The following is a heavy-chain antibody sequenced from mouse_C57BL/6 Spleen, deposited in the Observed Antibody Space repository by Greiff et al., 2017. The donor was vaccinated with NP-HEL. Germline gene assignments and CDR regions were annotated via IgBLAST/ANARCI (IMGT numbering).Heavy chain of an antibody. Sequence: QVQLQQSGAELVRPGSSVKLSCKASGYTFTSYWMDWVKQRPGQGLEWIGNIYPSDSETHYNQKFKDKATLTVDKSSSTAYMQLSSLTSEDSAVYYCARPYYYGSSYWYFDVWGTGTTVTVSS. CDR3: ARPYYYGSSYWYFDV. D-gene: IGHD1-1*01. V-gene: IGHV1-61*01. J-gene: IGHJ1*03. CDR2: IYPSDSET. CDR1: GYTFTSYW.